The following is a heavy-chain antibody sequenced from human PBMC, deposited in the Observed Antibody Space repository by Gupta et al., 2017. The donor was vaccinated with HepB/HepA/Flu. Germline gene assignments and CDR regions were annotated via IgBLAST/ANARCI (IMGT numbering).Heavy chain of an antibody. D-gene: IGHD6-6*01. J-gene: IGHJ5*02. V-gene: IGHV1-2*02. Sequence: QVQLVQSGAEVKKPGASVKVSCKAYGYTFTGYYMQWVRQAAGQGLEWNGWINPNSGGTNYAQKFQGRVTMTRDTSISTAYMELSRLRADDTAVYYCARNGGSSIAAAWFDPWGQGTLVTGSS. CDR2: INPNSGGT. CDR1: GYTFTGYY. CDR3: ARNGGSSIAAAWFDP.